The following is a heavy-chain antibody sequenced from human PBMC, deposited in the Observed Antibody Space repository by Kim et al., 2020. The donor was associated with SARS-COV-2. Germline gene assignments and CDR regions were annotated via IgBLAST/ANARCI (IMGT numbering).Heavy chain of an antibody. CDR2: INTNTGNP. D-gene: IGHD2-8*02. CDR3: ARENTGGSGYSL. V-gene: IGHV7-4-1*02. Sequence: ASVKVSCKASGYTFTTYAINWVRQAPGQGLEWMGLINTNTGNPTYAQTFTGRVVFSLDTSVRTAYLQISSLSAEDTAVYYCARENTGGSGYSLWGQGTLVTVS. J-gene: IGHJ4*02. CDR1: GYTFTTYA.